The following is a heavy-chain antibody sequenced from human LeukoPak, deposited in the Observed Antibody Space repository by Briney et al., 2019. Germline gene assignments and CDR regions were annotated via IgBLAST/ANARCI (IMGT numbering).Heavy chain of an antibody. Sequence: SSETLSLTCTVSGGFISSYYWSWIRQPAGKGLEWIGRIYTSGSTNYNPSLKSRVTMSVDTSKNQFSLKLSSVTAADTAVYYCARDRDYYDSSGYYWYFDLWGRGTLVTVSS. D-gene: IGHD3-22*01. CDR2: IYTSGST. V-gene: IGHV4-4*07. CDR3: ARDRDYYDSSGYYWYFDL. CDR1: GGFISSYY. J-gene: IGHJ2*01.